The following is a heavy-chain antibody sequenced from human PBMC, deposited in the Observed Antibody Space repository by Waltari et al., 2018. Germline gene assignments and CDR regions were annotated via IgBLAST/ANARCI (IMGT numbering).Heavy chain of an antibody. CDR3: VRDPYHDPSGYPGY. Sequence: EVQLVESGGGLVQPGGSLRLACAASGFTFSGYSMNWVRQAPGKGPERISYINSGSTTISYADSVRGLFTISRDNAKSFLYLDLFSLRAEDTAVYYCVRDPYHDPSGYPGYWGQGTLVTVSS. J-gene: IGHJ4*02. CDR1: GFTFSGYS. CDR2: INSGSTTI. D-gene: IGHD3-22*01. V-gene: IGHV3-48*01.